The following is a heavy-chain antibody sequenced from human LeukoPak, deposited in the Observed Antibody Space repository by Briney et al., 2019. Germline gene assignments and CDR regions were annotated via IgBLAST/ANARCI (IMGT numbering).Heavy chain of an antibody. V-gene: IGHV4-59*01. D-gene: IGHD6-6*01. Sequence: SEALSVTCAVCGGSFSSYFWSWIPPPPGKRLGWVGYIFYSGSTNYNPSLKSRLTLSVNTSKNQFSLSLIALTAADTAVYYCARASSSANHNWFDPWGQGTLVTVSS. J-gene: IGHJ5*02. CDR1: GGSFSSYF. CDR2: IFYSGST. CDR3: ARASSSANHNWFDP.